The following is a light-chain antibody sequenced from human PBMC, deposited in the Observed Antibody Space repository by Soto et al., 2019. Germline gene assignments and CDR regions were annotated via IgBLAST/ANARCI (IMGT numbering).Light chain of an antibody. J-gene: IGLJ2*01. Sequence: QSALTQPASVSGSPGQSITISCTGTSSDVGSYNLVSWYQQHPGKAPKLMIYEVSKRPSGVSNRFSGSKSGNTASLTISGLQAEDESDYYCCSYAGRSTHVVFGGGTKVTVL. CDR2: EVS. CDR1: SSDVGSYNL. CDR3: CSYAGRSTHVV. V-gene: IGLV2-23*02.